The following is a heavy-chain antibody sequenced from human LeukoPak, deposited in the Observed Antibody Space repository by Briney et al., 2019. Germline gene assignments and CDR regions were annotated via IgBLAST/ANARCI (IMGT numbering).Heavy chain of an antibody. CDR2: INHSGST. CDR3: ATTYSSSWYDAFDI. V-gene: IGHV4-34*01. J-gene: IGHJ3*02. D-gene: IGHD6-13*01. Sequence: SETLSLTCAVYGGSFSGYYWSWIRQPPGKGLEWIGEINHSGSTNYNPSLKSRVTISVDKSKNQFSLKLSSVTAADTAVYYCATTYSSSWYDAFDIWGQGTMVTVSS. CDR1: GGSFSGYY.